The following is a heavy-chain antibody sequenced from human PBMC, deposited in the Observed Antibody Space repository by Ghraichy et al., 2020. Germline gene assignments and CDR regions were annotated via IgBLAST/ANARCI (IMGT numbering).Heavy chain of an antibody. Sequence: SETLSLTCTVSGDSISGYYWNWIRQPPGKGLEWIANIHNSGVTYYNPSLKSRVTISIETSKNLFSLKLSSVTAADTAVYYCAREKINGYNYFDFWGQGTLVTVSS. D-gene: IGHD2-8*01. V-gene: IGHV4-59*01. CDR1: GDSISGYY. CDR2: IHNSGVT. CDR3: AREKINGYNYFDF. J-gene: IGHJ4*02.